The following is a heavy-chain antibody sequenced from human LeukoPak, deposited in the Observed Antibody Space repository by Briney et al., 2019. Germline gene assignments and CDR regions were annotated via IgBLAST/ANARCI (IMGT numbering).Heavy chain of an antibody. D-gene: IGHD3-10*01. V-gene: IGHV3-7*03. CDR2: IEKGGSEK. Sequence: GSLRLSCAASGFTFTNYWMTWVRQAPGKGLEWVASIEKGGSEKNYVDSVKGRFTISRDNAKNSLYLQMNSLRAEDTAVYYCARARMVRGVKDNWGQGTLVTVSS. CDR1: GFTFTNYW. CDR3: ARARMVRGVKDN. J-gene: IGHJ4*02.